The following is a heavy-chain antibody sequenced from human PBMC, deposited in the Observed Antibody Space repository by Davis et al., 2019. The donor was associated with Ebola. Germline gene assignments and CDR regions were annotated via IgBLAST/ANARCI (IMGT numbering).Heavy chain of an antibody. CDR2: IKQDGSEK. CDR3: ARDFPRGYCSGGSCGHYYGMDV. D-gene: IGHD2-15*01. CDR1: GFTFSSYW. Sequence: GGSLRLSCAASGFTFSSYWMSWVRQAPGKGLEWVANIKQDGSEKYYVDSVKGRITISRDNAKNSLYLQMNSLRAEDTAVYYCARDFPRGYCSGGSCGHYYGMDVWGQGTTVTVSS. V-gene: IGHV3-7*01. J-gene: IGHJ6*02.